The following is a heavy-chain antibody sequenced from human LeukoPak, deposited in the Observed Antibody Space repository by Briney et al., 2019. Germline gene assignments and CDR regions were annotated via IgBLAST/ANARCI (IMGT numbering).Heavy chain of an antibody. J-gene: IGHJ4*02. D-gene: IGHD6-19*01. CDR3: ARELIAVAGTYFDN. CDR2: ISSSGSTI. V-gene: IGHV3-48*03. Sequence: GGSLRLSCAVSGFTFSSYWMSWVRQAPGKGLEWVSYISSSGSTIYYADSVKGRFTVSRDNAQNSLYLQMNSLRAEDTAVYYCARELIAVAGTYFDNWGQGTLVTVSS. CDR1: GFTFSSYW.